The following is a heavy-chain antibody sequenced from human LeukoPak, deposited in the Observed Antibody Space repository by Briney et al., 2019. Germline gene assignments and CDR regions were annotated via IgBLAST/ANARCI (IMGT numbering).Heavy chain of an antibody. D-gene: IGHD4-17*01. CDR3: ARGRRFYGDQHKNWFDP. J-gene: IGHJ5*02. Sequence: SETLSPTCAVYGGSFSGYYWSWIRQPPGKGLEWIGEINHSGSTNYNPSLKSRVTISVDTSKNQFSLKLSSVTAADTAVYHCARGRRFYGDQHKNWFDPWGQGTLVTVSS. CDR2: INHSGST. CDR1: GGSFSGYY. V-gene: IGHV4-34*01.